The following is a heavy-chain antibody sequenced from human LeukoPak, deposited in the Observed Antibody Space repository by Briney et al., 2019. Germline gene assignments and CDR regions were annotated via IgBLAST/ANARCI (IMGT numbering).Heavy chain of an antibody. V-gene: IGHV3-74*01. D-gene: IGHD6-13*01. Sequence: GGSLRLSCAASGFTFSSYWMRWVRQAPGKGLVWVSRINSDGSSRNYADSVKGRFTISRDNAKNTLYLQMNSLRAEDTAVYYCASASSHRIAAGGDYWGQGTLVTVSS. J-gene: IGHJ4*02. CDR1: GFTFSSYW. CDR2: INSDGSSR. CDR3: ASASSHRIAAGGDY.